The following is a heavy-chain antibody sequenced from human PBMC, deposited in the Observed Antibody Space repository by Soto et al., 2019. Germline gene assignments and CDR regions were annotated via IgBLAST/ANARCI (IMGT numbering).Heavy chain of an antibody. CDR2: VYSGGNT. D-gene: IGHD6-13*01. Sequence: EVQLVESGGGLIQPGGSLRLSCAASGFTVSSNYMSWVRQAPGKGLEWVSIVYSGGNTYYADSVKGRCTISRDTSKNMLYLHMNSLRAEDTAIYYCAKGSNNWYRYFGLWGRGTLVTVSS. CDR1: GFTVSSNY. CDR3: AKGSNNWYRYFGL. J-gene: IGHJ2*01. V-gene: IGHV3-53*01.